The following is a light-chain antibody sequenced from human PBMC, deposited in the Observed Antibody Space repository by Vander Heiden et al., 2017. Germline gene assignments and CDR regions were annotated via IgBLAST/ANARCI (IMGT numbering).Light chain of an antibody. Sequence: QSALTQPASVSGSPAQSITISCPGTSGDVGGSPYVSWYQKKPGKAPKLMIYDVRNRPSGVSNRVSASKSGNTASLTISGLQAEDEADYYCSSYTSSSTVYVFGTGTTVTVL. CDR1: SGDVGGSPY. J-gene: IGLJ1*01. V-gene: IGLV2-14*03. CDR3: SSYTSSSTVYV. CDR2: DVR.